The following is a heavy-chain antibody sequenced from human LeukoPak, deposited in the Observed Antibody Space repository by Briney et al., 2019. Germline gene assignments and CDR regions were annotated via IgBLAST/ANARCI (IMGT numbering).Heavy chain of an antibody. D-gene: IGHD3-10*01. Sequence: PSQTLSLTCSVSGGSISSGGYYWSWIRQHPGRGLEWIGYIHYSGSTFYNPSLKSRLTISVDTSKNQFSLRLSSVTAADTAVYYCARHEFDSGSLPYFDYWGQGILVTVSS. J-gene: IGHJ4*02. CDR2: IHYSGST. V-gene: IGHV4-31*03. CDR1: GGSISSGGYY. CDR3: ARHEFDSGSLPYFDY.